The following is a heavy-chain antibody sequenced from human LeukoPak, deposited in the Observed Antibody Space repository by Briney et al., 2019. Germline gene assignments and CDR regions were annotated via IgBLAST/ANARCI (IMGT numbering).Heavy chain of an antibody. CDR2: IYISGST. J-gene: IGHJ5*02. D-gene: IGHD2-2*01. Sequence: SETLSLTCTVSGGSISSYYWSWIRQPAGKGLEWIGRIYISGSTNYNPSLKSRVTISVDTSKNQFSLKLSSVTAADTAVYYCARFIVVVPAAEAREGRRANNWFDPWGQGTLVTVSS. CDR1: GGSISSYY. V-gene: IGHV4-4*07. CDR3: ARFIVVVPAAEAREGRRANNWFDP.